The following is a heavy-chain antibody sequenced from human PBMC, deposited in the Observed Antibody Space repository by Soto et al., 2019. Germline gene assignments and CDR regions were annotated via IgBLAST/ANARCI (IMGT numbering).Heavy chain of an antibody. Sequence: PGESLKISCKGSGYSFTSYWIGWVRQMPGKGLEWMGIIYPGDSDTRYSPSFQGQVTTSADKSISTAYLQWSSLKASDTAMYYWALGVVPAAISYNYYGMDVWGQGTTVTVSS. J-gene: IGHJ6*02. CDR1: GYSFTSYW. CDR3: ALGVVPAAISYNYYGMDV. D-gene: IGHD2-2*01. CDR2: IYPGDSDT. V-gene: IGHV5-51*01.